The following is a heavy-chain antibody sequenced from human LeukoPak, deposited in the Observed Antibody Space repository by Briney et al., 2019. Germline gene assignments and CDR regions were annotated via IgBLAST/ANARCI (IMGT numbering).Heavy chain of an antibody. D-gene: IGHD3-10*01. CDR1: GFSFSNAW. V-gene: IGHV3-15*07. J-gene: IGHJ4*02. Sequence: PGGSLRLSCAASGFSFSNAWMNWVRQAPGKGLEWVGRIRSKAHGGTTESAAPVKGRFTISRDDSKNTLYLQMNSLEIEDTAVYYCTRDKSAGADTGSSFYYWGQGALVTVSS. CDR3: TRDKSAGADTGSSFYY. CDR2: IRSKAHGGTT.